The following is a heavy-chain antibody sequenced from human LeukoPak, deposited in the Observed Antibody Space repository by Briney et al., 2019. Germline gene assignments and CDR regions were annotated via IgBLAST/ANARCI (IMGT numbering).Heavy chain of an antibody. V-gene: IGHV3-48*04. J-gene: IGHJ6*03. CDR1: GFTFSSYS. CDR2: ISSSSSTI. Sequence: AGSLRLSCAASGFTFSSYSMNWVRQAPGKGLEWVSYISSSSSTIYYADSVKGRFTISRDNAKNSLYLQMNSLRAEDTAVYYCARVKLGPKYYYYYYMDVWGKGATVTISS. CDR3: ARVKLGPKYYYYYYMDV.